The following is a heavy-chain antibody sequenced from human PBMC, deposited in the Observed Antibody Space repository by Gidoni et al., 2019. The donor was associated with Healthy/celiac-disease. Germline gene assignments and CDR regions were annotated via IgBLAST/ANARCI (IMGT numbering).Heavy chain of an antibody. CDR3: ARGGPIVVVPADERRHWYFDL. J-gene: IGHJ2*01. D-gene: IGHD2-2*01. CDR1: GGTFSSYA. V-gene: IGHV1-69*01. CDR2: IIPIFGTA. Sequence: KVSCKASGGTFSSYAISWVRQAPGQGLEWMGGIIPIFGTANYAQKFQGRVTITADESTSTAYMELSSLRSEDTAVYYCARGGPIVVVPADERRHWYFDLWGRGTLVTVSS.